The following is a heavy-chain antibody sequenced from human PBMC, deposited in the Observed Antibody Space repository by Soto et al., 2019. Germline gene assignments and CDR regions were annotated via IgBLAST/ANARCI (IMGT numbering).Heavy chain of an antibody. CDR1: GGSISSYY. J-gene: IGHJ5*02. Sequence: KTSETLSLTCTVSGGSISSYYWSWIRQPPGKGLEWIGYIYYSGSTNYNPSLKSRVTISVDTSKNQFSLMLSSVTAADTAVYYCARGVVTMVRGVIYNWFDPWGQGTLVTVSS. CDR3: ARGVVTMVRGVIYNWFDP. V-gene: IGHV4-59*01. D-gene: IGHD3-10*01. CDR2: IYYSGST.